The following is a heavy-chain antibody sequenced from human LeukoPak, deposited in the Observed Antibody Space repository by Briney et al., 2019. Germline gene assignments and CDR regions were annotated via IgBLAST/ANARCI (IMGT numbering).Heavy chain of an antibody. CDR3: ARVRVGTTALDCYDV. CDR2: IRDKPNSYTT. J-gene: IGHJ6*02. CDR1: GFTFSDHY. V-gene: IGHV3-72*01. D-gene: IGHD1-26*01. Sequence: GGSLRLSCEVSGFTFSDHYMDWVRQAPGKGLEWVGRIRDKPNSYTTVYAASVKGRFTISRDDSKNSLFLQMNSLKTEDTAVYYCARVRVGTTALDCYDVWGQGTTVTVS.